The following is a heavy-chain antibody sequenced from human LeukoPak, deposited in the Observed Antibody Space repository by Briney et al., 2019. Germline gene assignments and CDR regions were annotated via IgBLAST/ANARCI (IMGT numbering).Heavy chain of an antibody. CDR2: IYYSGST. D-gene: IGHD3-22*01. CDR3: ARDSGYYDSSGYRHAFDI. Sequence: SETLSLTCTVSGGSISSGDYYWSWIRQPPGKGLEWIGYIYYSGSTYYNPSLKSRVTISVDTSKNQFSLKLSSVTAADTAVYYCARDSGYYDSSGYRHAFDIWGQETMVTVSS. J-gene: IGHJ3*02. V-gene: IGHV4-30-4*08. CDR1: GGSISSGDYY.